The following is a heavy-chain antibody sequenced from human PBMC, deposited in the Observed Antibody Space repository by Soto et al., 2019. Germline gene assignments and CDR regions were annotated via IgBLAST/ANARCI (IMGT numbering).Heavy chain of an antibody. CDR3: AKDLSRSYGSGYPLGYFDY. D-gene: IGHD3-22*01. J-gene: IGHJ4*02. CDR1: GFTFSSCA. CDR2: ISGSGGGT. V-gene: IGHV3-23*01. Sequence: AGSLRLSGASSGFTFSSCAMGGFRQAPGKGLEWVSDISGSGGGTYYADSVKGRFTISRDNSKNTLYLQMNSLRAEDTAVYYCAKDLSRSYGSGYPLGYFDYWGQGTLVTVSS.